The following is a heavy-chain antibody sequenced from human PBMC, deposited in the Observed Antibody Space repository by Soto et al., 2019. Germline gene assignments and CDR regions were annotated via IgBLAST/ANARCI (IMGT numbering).Heavy chain of an antibody. CDR1: GGSISSSNW. CDR3: ARCYIAAYYYYGMDV. CDR2: IYHSGST. J-gene: IGHJ6*02. D-gene: IGHD6-6*01. V-gene: IGHV4-4*02. Sequence: QVQLQESGPGLVKPSGTLSLTCAVSGGSISSSNWWSWVRQPPGKGLEWIGEIYHSGSTNYNPSLKSRVTIAVDKSKNQFSLKLSSVTAADTAAYYCARCYIAAYYYYGMDVWGQGTTVTVSS.